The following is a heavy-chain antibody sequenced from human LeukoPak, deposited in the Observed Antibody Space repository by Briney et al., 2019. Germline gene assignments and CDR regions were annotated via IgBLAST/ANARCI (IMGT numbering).Heavy chain of an antibody. CDR2: ISYDGSNK. CDR1: GFTFSSYG. V-gene: IGHV3-30*18. CDR3: AKDQGSAYYYGMDV. J-gene: IGHJ6*02. Sequence: GGSLRLSCAASGFTFSSYGMRWVRQAPGKGLEWVAVISYDGSNKYYADSVKGRFPISRDNSKNTLYLQMNSLRAEDTAVYYCAKDQGSAYYYGMDVWGQGTTVTVSS. D-gene: IGHD3-10*01.